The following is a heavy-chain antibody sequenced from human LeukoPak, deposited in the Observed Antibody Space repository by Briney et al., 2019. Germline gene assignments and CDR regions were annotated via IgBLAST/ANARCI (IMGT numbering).Heavy chain of an antibody. CDR2: IIPMFGTP. D-gene: IGHD5-18*01. V-gene: IGHV1-69*13. Sequence: ASVKVSCKSSGVIFSSYAITWVRQAPGQGLEWMGGIIPMFGTPNYAQKFQGRVTITADESTNTAYMELSSLTYEDTAMYYCARDGDTAMVSFYDIWGQGTKVTVSS. J-gene: IGHJ3*02. CDR3: ARDGDTAMVSFYDI. CDR1: GVIFSSYA.